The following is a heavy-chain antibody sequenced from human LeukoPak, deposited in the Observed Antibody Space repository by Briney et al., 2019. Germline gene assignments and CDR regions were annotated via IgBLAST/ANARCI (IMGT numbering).Heavy chain of an antibody. Sequence: GGSLRLSCTASGFTFSSFAMGWVRQAPGKGLEWVSSISGSGTYTYHAESVKGRFTISRDNSKNTLFLQMNSLRAEDTAVYFCAKDGYCSVTSCSKSGFDYWGQGALVTVSS. J-gene: IGHJ4*02. CDR2: ISGSGTYT. V-gene: IGHV3-23*01. CDR3: AKDGYCSVTSCSKSGFDY. D-gene: IGHD2-2*03. CDR1: GFTFSSFA.